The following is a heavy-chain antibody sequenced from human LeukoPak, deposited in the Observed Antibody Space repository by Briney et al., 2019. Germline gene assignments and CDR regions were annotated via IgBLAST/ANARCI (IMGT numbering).Heavy chain of an antibody. CDR2: ISYDGSNK. D-gene: IGHD6-13*01. V-gene: IGHV3-30*18. CDR3: AKISIAAAGTGVDC. Sequence: GGSLRLSCAASGFTFSSYGMHWVRQAPGKGLEWVAVISYDGSNKYYADSARGRFTISRDNPKNTLYLQMNSLRAEDTAVYYCAKISIAAAGTGVDCWGQGTLVTVSS. J-gene: IGHJ4*02. CDR1: GFTFSSYG.